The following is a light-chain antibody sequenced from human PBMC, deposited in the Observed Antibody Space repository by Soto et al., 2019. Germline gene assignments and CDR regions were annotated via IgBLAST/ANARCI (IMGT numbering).Light chain of an antibody. CDR1: QSVDNY. Sequence: EIVLTQSPDTLSLSPGERPTLSCRASQSVDNYLAWYQQRPGQAPRLLIYDASNRASGIPARFSGSGSGTDFTLTISSLEPEDFAVYYCQQRSTGPPLSFGVGTKVEIK. V-gene: IGKV3-11*01. J-gene: IGKJ4*01. CDR3: QQRSTGPPLS. CDR2: DAS.